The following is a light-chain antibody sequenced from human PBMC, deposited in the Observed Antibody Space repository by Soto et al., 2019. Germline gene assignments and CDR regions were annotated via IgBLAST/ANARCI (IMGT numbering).Light chain of an antibody. CDR2: DVS. V-gene: IGLV2-11*01. Sequence: QSALTQPRSVSGSPGHSVTISCTGTSSDVGGYSYVSWYQQHPGKAPKLMISDVSKRPSGVPDRFSGSKFGNTASLTISGLQAEDEAEYYCCSYAGAVTYVFGSGTKLTVL. J-gene: IGLJ1*01. CDR1: SSDVGGYSY. CDR3: CSYAGAVTYV.